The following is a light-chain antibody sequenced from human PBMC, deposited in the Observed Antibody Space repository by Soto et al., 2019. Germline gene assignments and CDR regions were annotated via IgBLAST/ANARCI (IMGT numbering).Light chain of an antibody. CDR1: QSVLYSPNNKNY. CDR2: WAS. Sequence: DIVMTQSPDSLAVSLGERATINCKSSQSVLYSPNNKNYLAWYQQKPGQPPKLLIYWASTRESGVPDRFSGSGSGTDFTLTISSLQAEDVAVYYCQQHYSTPYTFGQGTKLEIK. V-gene: IGKV4-1*01. CDR3: QQHYSTPYT. J-gene: IGKJ2*01.